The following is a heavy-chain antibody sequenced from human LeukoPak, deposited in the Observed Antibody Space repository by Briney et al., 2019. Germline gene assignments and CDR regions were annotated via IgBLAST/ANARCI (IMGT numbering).Heavy chain of an antibody. V-gene: IGHV1-69*05. J-gene: IGHJ6*03. CDR1: GGTFSSYA. Sequence: ASVKVSCKSSGGTFSSYAISWVRQAPGQGLELMGGIIPIFGTANYAQKFQGSVTITTEESTSQAYMELSSLRSEDTAVYYCASSGYYSGPNGYYYYYMDVWGKGTTVTVSS. CDR3: ASSGYYSGPNGYYYYYMDV. D-gene: IGHD3-22*01. CDR2: IIPIFGTA.